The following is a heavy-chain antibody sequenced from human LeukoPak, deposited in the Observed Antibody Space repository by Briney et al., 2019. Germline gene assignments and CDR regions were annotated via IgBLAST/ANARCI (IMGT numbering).Heavy chain of an antibody. CDR3: ARVPLRSRRATPAPYYYYMDV. D-gene: IGHD5-12*01. CDR2: INHSGST. CDR1: GGSFSGYY. J-gene: IGHJ6*03. V-gene: IGHV4-34*01. Sequence: PSETLSLTCAVYGGSFSGYYWSWTRQPPGKGLEWIGEINHSGSTNYNPSLKSRVTISVDTSKNQFSLKLSSVTAADTAVYYCARVPLRSRRATPAPYYYYMDVWGKGTTVTVSS.